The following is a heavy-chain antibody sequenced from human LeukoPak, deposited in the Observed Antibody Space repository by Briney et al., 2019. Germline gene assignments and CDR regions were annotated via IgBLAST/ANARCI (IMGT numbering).Heavy chain of an antibody. V-gene: IGHV3-73*01. Sequence: GGSLKLSCAASGFTFSGSAMHWVRQASGKGLEWVGRIRSKANSYATAYAASVKGRFTISRDNAKNSLYLQMSSLRAEDTAVYYCAKALLVGATTGDWFDPWGQGTLVTVSS. J-gene: IGHJ5*02. CDR1: GFTFSGSA. CDR2: IRSKANSYAT. D-gene: IGHD1-26*01. CDR3: AKALLVGATTGDWFDP.